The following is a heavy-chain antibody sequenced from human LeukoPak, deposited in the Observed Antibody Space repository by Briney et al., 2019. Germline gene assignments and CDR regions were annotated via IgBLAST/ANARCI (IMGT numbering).Heavy chain of an antibody. CDR1: GYTFTSYG. CDR2: INAYNGNT. Sequence: ASVKVSCKASGYTFTSYGISWVRQAPGQGLEWMGCINAYNGNTNYAQKLQGRVTMTRDKSTSTAYMELRSLRSDDTAVYYCARHIRFLGPANLNDYWGQGTLVTVSS. CDR3: ARHIRFLGPANLNDY. J-gene: IGHJ4*02. V-gene: IGHV1-18*01. D-gene: IGHD3-3*01.